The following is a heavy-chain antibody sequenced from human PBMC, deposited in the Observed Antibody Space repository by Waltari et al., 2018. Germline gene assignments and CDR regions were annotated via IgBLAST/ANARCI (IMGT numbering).Heavy chain of an antibody. CDR3: AKDHVVVVPGGMTKVFDY. V-gene: IGHV3-30*02. D-gene: IGHD2-2*01. J-gene: IGHJ4*02. Sequence: QVHLVESGGGVVQLGGSLRRTRAASGFTFSSYGMQWVRQAPGKGLEWVAFITYDGSNKYYADSMKGRFTVSRDNSKNTLFLQMNTLRAEDTAVYYCAKDHVVVVPGGMTKVFDYWGQGTLVTVSS. CDR2: ITYDGSNK. CDR1: GFTFSSYG.